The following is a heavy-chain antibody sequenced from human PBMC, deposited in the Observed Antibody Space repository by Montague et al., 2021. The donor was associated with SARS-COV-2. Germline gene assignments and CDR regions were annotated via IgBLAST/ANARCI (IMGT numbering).Heavy chain of an antibody. V-gene: IGHV4-39*01. CDR1: GGSISSSSYY. CDR3: ATVRSSGWESDYYYYGMDV. Sequence: SETRSLTCTVSGGSISSSSYYWGWIRQPPGKGLEWIGSIYYSGSTYYNPSLKSRVTISVDTSKNQFSLKLSSVTAADTAVYYCATVRSSGWESDYYYYGMDVWGQGTTVTVSS. J-gene: IGHJ6*02. CDR2: IYYSGST. D-gene: IGHD6-19*01.